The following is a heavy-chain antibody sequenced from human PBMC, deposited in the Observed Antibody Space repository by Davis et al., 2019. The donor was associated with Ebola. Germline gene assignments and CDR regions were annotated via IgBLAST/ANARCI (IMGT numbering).Heavy chain of an antibody. Sequence: GESLKISCAASGFTFSSYAMSWVRQAPGKGLEWVSAISGSGGSTYYADSVKGRFTISRDNSKNTLYLQMNSLRAEDTAVYYCAKDVSDYYDSSGYYGYWGQGTLVTVSS. V-gene: IGHV3-23*01. CDR1: GFTFSSYA. CDR3: AKDVSDYYDSSGYYGY. CDR2: ISGSGGST. D-gene: IGHD3-22*01. J-gene: IGHJ4*02.